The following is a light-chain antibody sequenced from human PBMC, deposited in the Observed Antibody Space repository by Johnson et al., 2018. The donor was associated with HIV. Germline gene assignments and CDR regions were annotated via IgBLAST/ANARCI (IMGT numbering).Light chain of an antibody. V-gene: IGLV1-51*02. CDR2: ENN. CDR3: ETWGFSVRAYV. J-gene: IGLJ1*01. Sequence: QSVLTQPPSMSAAPGQKVTISCSTSSSNIGNNYVSWYQQLPGTAPKLLIYENNKRPSGIPDRFSGSKSGTSATLGITGLQTGDEANNYGETWGFSVRAYVFGAGTKVTVL. CDR1: SSNIGNNY.